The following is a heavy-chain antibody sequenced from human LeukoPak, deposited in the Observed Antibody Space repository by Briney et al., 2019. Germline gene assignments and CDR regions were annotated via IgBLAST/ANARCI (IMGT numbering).Heavy chain of an antibody. CDR2: IYPGDSDT. V-gene: IGHV5-51*01. CDR1: GYSFTSYW. Sequence: GESLKISCKGSGYSFTSYWIGWVRQMPGKGLEWMGIIYPGDSDTRYSPPFQGQVTISADKSISTAYLQWSSLKASDTAMYYCARHRVGMIVVGNWFDPWGQGTLVTVSS. CDR3: ARHRVGMIVVGNWFDP. J-gene: IGHJ5*02. D-gene: IGHD3-22*01.